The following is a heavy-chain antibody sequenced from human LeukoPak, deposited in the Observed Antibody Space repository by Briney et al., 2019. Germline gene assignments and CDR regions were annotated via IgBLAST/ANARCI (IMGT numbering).Heavy chain of an antibody. D-gene: IGHD6-19*01. Sequence: PGGSLRLSCAASGFTVSSNYMSWVRQAPGKGLEWVSVIYSGGSTYYADSVKGRFTISRDNSKNTLYLQMNSLRAEDTAVYYCARVGDSSGWLFDYWGQGTLVTISS. CDR2: IYSGGST. CDR1: GFTVSSNY. V-gene: IGHV3-66*01. J-gene: IGHJ4*02. CDR3: ARVGDSSGWLFDY.